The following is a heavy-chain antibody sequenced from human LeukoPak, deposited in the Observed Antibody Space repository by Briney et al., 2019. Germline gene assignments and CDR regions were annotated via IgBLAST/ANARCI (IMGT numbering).Heavy chain of an antibody. CDR3: ARSYRRWDQRFDY. D-gene: IGHD1-26*01. CDR1: GFTFSSYW. V-gene: IGHV3-7*01. J-gene: IGHJ4*02. Sequence: PGGSLRLSCAASGFTFSSYWMSWVRQAPGKGLEWVANIKQDGSEKYYVDSVKGRFTISRDNAKNSLYLQMNSLRAEETAVYYCARSYRRWDQRFDYWGQGTLVTVSS. CDR2: IKQDGSEK.